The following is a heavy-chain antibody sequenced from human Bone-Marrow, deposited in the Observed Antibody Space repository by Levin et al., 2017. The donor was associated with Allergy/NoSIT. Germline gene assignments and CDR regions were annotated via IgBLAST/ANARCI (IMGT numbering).Heavy chain of an antibody. CDR1: GFTFTDYA. V-gene: IGHV3-9*01. D-gene: IGHD4-23*01. Sequence: GGSLRLSCSASGFTFTDYAIHWIRQAPGRGLEWVSGVSWNSGTIGYADSVKGRFTISRDNAKNSLYLQMNSLRTEDTALYFCARHKDYGGNGYYYYGMDVWGQGTTVTVSS. CDR3: ARHKDYGGNGYYYYGMDV. CDR2: VSWNSGTI. J-gene: IGHJ6*02.